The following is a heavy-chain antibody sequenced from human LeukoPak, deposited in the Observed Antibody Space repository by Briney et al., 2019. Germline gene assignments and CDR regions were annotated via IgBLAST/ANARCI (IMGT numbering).Heavy chain of an antibody. V-gene: IGHV3-64*01. CDR3: ARDFRLSDY. D-gene: IGHD3-10*01. Sequence: GGSLRLSCAASGFTFSSYGMHWVRQAPGKGLEYVSAISSNGGSTYYANSVKGRFTISRDNSKNTLYLQMGSLRAEDMAVYYCARDFRLSDYWGQGTLVTVSS. CDR1: GFTFSSYG. CDR2: ISSNGGST. J-gene: IGHJ4*02.